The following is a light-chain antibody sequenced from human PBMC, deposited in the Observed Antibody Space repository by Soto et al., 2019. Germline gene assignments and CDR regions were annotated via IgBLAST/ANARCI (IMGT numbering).Light chain of an antibody. CDR2: DNS. CDR1: TSNIGNDF. J-gene: IGLJ1*01. CDR3: GTWDSSLSAYV. V-gene: IGLV1-51*01. Sequence: QSVLTQPPSVSAAPGQKVTISCSGSTSNIGNDFVSWYQHLTGSAPKLVIFDNSKRPSGIPDRLSASKSGTSATLGITGLQTGDEADYYCGTWDSSLSAYVFGTGTKLTVL.